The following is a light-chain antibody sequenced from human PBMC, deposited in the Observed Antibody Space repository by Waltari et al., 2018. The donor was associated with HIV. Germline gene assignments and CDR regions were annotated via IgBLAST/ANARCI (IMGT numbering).Light chain of an antibody. J-gene: IGLJ3*02. V-gene: IGLV1-47*01. CDR3: AAWDDSLGGHV. CDR2: RNN. Sequence: QSLLTQPPSASGTPGQRVTISCSGSSSNIGSISVYWYQQLPGTAPKLLIYRNNQRPSGVPDRFSGSKSGTSASLAISGIRSEDEADYYCAAWDDSLGGHVFGGGTKLTVL. CDR1: SSNIGSIS.